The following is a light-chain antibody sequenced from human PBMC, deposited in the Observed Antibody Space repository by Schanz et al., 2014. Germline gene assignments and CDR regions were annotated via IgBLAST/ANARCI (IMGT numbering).Light chain of an antibody. CDR3: GTWDSSLSAVL. CDR2: GNN. V-gene: IGLV1-40*01. Sequence: QSMLTQPPSVSGDPGQRVTISCTGSSSNIGAAYHVHWYQQLPGTAPKLLIYGNNNRASGVPDRFSGSKSDTSASLAITGLQTGDEADYYCGTWDSSLSAVLFGGGTKLTVL. J-gene: IGLJ2*01. CDR1: SSNIGAAYH.